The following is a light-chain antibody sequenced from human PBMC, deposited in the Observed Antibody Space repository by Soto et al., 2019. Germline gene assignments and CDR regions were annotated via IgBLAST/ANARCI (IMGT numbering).Light chain of an antibody. V-gene: IGKV1-27*01. CDR3: QNYNSVPYT. CDR2: AAS. Sequence: EIRLTQSPSSLSASVGDLVTIACRASHDSNNFLAWYRQRPGKVPELLMYAASSLKSGVPSRFSGRGSGTDFTLTIDSLQPEDFATYFCQNYNSVPYTFGQGTKLEIK. J-gene: IGKJ2*01. CDR1: HDSNNF.